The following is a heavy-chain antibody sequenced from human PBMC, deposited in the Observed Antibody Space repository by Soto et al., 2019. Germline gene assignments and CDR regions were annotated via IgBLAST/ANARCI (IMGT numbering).Heavy chain of an antibody. CDR1: GGSISSSSYY. J-gene: IGHJ4*02. CDR3: ARDPGYGLYYFDY. Sequence: SETLSLTCTVSGGSISSSSYYWGWIRQPPGKGLERIGSIYYSGSTYYNPSLTSRVTISVDTSKNQFSLKLSSVTAADTAVYYCARDPGYGLYYFDYWGQGTLVTVSS. CDR2: IYYSGST. D-gene: IGHD5-18*01. V-gene: IGHV4-39*02.